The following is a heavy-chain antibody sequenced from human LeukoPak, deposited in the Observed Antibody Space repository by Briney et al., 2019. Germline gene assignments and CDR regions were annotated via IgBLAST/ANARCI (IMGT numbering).Heavy chain of an antibody. Sequence: GGSLRLSCAASGFTFSNAWMSWVRQAPGKGLEWVGRIKSKTDGGTTDYAAPVKGRFTISRDDSKHTLYLQMNSLKTEDTAVYYCTADIPPYSRGWYFFDYWGQGTLVTVPS. V-gene: IGHV3-15*01. CDR3: TADIPPYSRGWYFFDY. D-gene: IGHD6-19*01. CDR1: GFTFSNAW. J-gene: IGHJ4*02. CDR2: IKSKTDGGTT.